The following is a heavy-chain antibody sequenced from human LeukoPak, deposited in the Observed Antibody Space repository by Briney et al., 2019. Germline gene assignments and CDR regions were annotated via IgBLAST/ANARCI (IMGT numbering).Heavy chain of an antibody. CDR1: GGSFSGYY. CDR2: INHSGST. J-gene: IGHJ6*02. CDR3: ARDLYGSGSYYNVGIGKYGMDV. Sequence: PSETLSLTCAVYGGSFSGYYWSWIRQPPGKGLEWIGEINHSGSTNYNPSLKSRVTISVDTSKNQFSLKLSSVTAADTAVYYCARDLYGSGSYYNVGIGKYGMDVWGQGTTVTVSS. D-gene: IGHD3-10*01. V-gene: IGHV4-34*01.